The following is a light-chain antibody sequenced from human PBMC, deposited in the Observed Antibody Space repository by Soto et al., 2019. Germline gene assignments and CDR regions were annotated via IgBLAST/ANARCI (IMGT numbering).Light chain of an antibody. CDR3: HQYGSSPLT. CDR2: RAS. J-gene: IGKJ4*01. Sequence: EIVLTQSPGTLSLSPGERATLSCRASQSVSSNYLAWYQQKPGRAPKVLIYRASIRATGIPDRFTGSGSGTDFTLTISRLEPEDFAVYYCHQYGSSPLTFGGGTKVDI. V-gene: IGKV3-20*01. CDR1: QSVSSNY.